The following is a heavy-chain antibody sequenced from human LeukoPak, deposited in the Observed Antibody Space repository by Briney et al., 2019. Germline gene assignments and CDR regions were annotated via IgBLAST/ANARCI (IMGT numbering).Heavy chain of an antibody. Sequence: ASVRVSCKASGYTFTSYDINWVRQAPGQGLEWMGWISAYNGNTNYAQKLQGRVTMTTDTSTSTAYMELRSLRSDDTAVYYCARDRDLEESGYDYWGQGTLVTVSS. CDR2: ISAYNGNT. J-gene: IGHJ4*02. CDR3: ARDRDLEESGYDY. V-gene: IGHV1-18*01. CDR1: GYTFTSYD. D-gene: IGHD5-12*01.